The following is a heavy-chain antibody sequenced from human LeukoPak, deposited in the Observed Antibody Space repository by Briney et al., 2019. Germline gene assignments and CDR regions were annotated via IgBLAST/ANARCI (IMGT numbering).Heavy chain of an antibody. D-gene: IGHD4-17*01. V-gene: IGHV5-51*01. Sequence: GESLKISCKGSGYSFTSYWIGWVRQMPGKGLECMGIIYPGDSDTRYSPSFQGQVTISADKSISTAYLQWSSLKASDTAMYYCARPHDDYGDYLAFDIWGQGTMVTVSS. CDR2: IYPGDSDT. CDR3: ARPHDDYGDYLAFDI. J-gene: IGHJ3*02. CDR1: GYSFTSYW.